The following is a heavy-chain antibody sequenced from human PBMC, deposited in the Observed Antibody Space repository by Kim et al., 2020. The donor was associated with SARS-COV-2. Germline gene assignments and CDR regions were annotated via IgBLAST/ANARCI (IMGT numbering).Heavy chain of an antibody. J-gene: IGHJ3*02. CDR3: ARSCPSYGDYGYDAFDI. D-gene: IGHD4-17*01. Sequence: GGSLRLSCAASGFTFSSYSMNWVRQAPGKGLEWVSSISSSSSYIYYADSVKGRFTISRDNAKNSLYLQMNSLRAEDTAVYYCARSCPSYGDYGYDAFDIWGQGTMVTVSS. CDR1: GFTFSSYS. V-gene: IGHV3-21*01. CDR2: ISSSSSYI.